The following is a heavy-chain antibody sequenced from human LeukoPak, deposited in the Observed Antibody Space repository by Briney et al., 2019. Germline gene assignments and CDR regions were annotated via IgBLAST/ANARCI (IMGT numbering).Heavy chain of an antibody. CDR3: AKSPTYYDILTCYYSGYYFDY. CDR1: GFTFSSYA. J-gene: IGHJ4*02. Sequence: PGGSLRLSCAASGFTFSSYAMSWVRQAPGKGLEWVSAISGSGGSTYYADSVKGRFTISRDNSKNTLYLQMNSLRAEDTAVYYCAKSPTYYDILTCYYSGYYFDYWGQGTLVTVSS. V-gene: IGHV3-23*01. CDR2: ISGSGGST. D-gene: IGHD3-9*01.